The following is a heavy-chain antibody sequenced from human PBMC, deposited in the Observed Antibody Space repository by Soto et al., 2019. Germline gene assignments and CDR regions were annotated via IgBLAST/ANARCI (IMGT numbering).Heavy chain of an antibody. Sequence: SETLSLTCAVYGGSFSGYYWSWIRQPPGKGLEWIGEINHSESTNYNPSPKSRFTLSVDTSKNQFSLKLSSVTAADTAVYYCARVAYPCSSGWCPNWFDPWGQGTLVTVSS. V-gene: IGHV4-34*01. CDR3: ARVAYPCSSGWCPNWFDP. CDR2: INHSEST. J-gene: IGHJ5*02. D-gene: IGHD6-19*01. CDR1: GGSFSGYY.